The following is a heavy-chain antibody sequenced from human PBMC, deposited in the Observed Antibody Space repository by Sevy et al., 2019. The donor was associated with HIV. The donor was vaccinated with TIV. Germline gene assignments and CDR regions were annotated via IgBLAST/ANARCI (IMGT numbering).Heavy chain of an antibody. Sequence: SETLSLTCTVSGGSISSYYWSWIRQPPGKGLEWIGYIYYSGSTKYNPSLKSRVTISVDTSKNQFSLKLSSVTAADTAVYYCARLGRLPPRTQYYFDYWGQGTLVTVSS. CDR2: IYYSGST. V-gene: IGHV4-59*01. D-gene: IGHD3-16*01. J-gene: IGHJ4*02. CDR1: GGSISSYY. CDR3: ARLGRLPPRTQYYFDY.